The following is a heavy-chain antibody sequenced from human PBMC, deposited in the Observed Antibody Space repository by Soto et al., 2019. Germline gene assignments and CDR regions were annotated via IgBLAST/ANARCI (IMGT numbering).Heavy chain of an antibody. CDR1: GGTFSSYT. Sequence: QVQLVQSGAKVKKPGSSVKVSCKASGGTFSSYTISWVRRAPGQGLEWMGRIIPILGIANYAQKFQGRVTITADKSTSTAYMELSSLRAEDTAVYYCARALYYDFWSGYYRAPFDYWGQGTLVTVSS. V-gene: IGHV1-69*02. CDR3: ARALYYDFWSGYYRAPFDY. D-gene: IGHD3-3*01. CDR2: IIPILGIA. J-gene: IGHJ4*02.